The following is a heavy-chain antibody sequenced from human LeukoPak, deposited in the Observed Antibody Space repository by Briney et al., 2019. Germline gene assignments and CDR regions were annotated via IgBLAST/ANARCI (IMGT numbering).Heavy chain of an antibody. CDR3: ARLPSMVRGVIGFDY. D-gene: IGHD3-10*01. V-gene: IGHV5-51*03. CDR1: GYRFTSYW. J-gene: IGHJ4*02. CDR2: IYPGDSDT. Sequence: GESLKISWKGSGYRFTSYWIGWVRQMPGKGLEWMGIIYPGDSDTRYSPSFQGQVTISADKSISTAYLQWSSLKASDTAMYYCARLPSMVRGVIGFDYWGQGTLVTVSS.